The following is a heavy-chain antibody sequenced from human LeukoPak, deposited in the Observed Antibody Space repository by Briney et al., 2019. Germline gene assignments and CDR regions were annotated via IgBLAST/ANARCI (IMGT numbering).Heavy chain of an antibody. Sequence: SETLSLTCTVSGGSISSTLFYWGWIRQPPGKGLEWIGNIYYRGNTNYNPSLKSRVTISVDTSKNQFSLKLSSVTAADTAVYFCARGAEYYAIWRGYAGYSDYWGQGISVTVSS. J-gene: IGHJ4*02. V-gene: IGHV4-39*07. CDR3: ARGAEYYAIWRGYAGYSDY. CDR2: IYYRGNT. CDR1: GGSISSTLFY. D-gene: IGHD3-3*01.